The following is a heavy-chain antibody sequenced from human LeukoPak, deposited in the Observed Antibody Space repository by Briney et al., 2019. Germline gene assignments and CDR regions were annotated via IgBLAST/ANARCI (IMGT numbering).Heavy chain of an antibody. Sequence: PGRSLRLSCAASGFTFDDYAMHWVRQAPGMGLEWVSGISWNSGSIGYADSVKGRFTISRDNAKNSLYLQMNSLRAEDTALYYCAKDLYYYDSSGHSEWGQGTLVTVSS. D-gene: IGHD3-22*01. CDR3: AKDLYYYDSSGHSE. CDR1: GFTFDDYA. CDR2: ISWNSGSI. J-gene: IGHJ4*02. V-gene: IGHV3-9*01.